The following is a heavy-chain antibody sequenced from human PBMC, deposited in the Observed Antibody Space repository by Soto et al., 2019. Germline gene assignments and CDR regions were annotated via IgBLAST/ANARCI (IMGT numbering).Heavy chain of an antibody. J-gene: IGHJ5*02. CDR3: ARRGRESANWFDP. Sequence: QVQLVQSGAEVKTPGSSVKVSCKASGGSFNSYSIDWVRQVPGQGLEWMGGIIPMSGRPSYAQRFQGRVTFSADKSTSTVYLEVNSLRNEDTAVYYWARRGRESANWFDPWGQGTLVTVSS. V-gene: IGHV1-69*06. CDR2: IIPMSGRP. CDR1: GGSFNSYS.